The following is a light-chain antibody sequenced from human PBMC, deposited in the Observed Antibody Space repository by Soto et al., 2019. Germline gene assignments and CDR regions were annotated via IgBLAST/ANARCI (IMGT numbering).Light chain of an antibody. J-gene: IGKJ2*01. CDR2: ATA. V-gene: IGKV3-20*01. CDR3: QHFGNSQYT. Sequence: EIVLTQSPGTLSLSPGERVTLSCRASQSVSASYLGWYQQKSGQAPRLLIYATASRATGIPDRFSGSGSGTEFSLTISRLEPEDFVVYYCQHFGNSQYTFGQGTKLEIK. CDR1: QSVSASY.